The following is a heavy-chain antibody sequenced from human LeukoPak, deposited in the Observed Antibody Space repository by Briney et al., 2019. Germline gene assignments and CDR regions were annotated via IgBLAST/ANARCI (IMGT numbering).Heavy chain of an antibody. CDR3: AREVQDILTVYPFLDP. J-gene: IGHJ5*02. CDR2: VHPSGGST. CDR1: GYTFTGYF. Sequence: ASVKVSCKASGYTFTGYFIHWVRQAPGQGPKWVGIVHPSGGSTSYAEKFQGRVTMTSDTSTSTVYMELSSLRSEDTAVYYCAREVQDILTVYPFLDPWGQGTLVTVSS. V-gene: IGHV1-46*01. D-gene: IGHD3-9*01.